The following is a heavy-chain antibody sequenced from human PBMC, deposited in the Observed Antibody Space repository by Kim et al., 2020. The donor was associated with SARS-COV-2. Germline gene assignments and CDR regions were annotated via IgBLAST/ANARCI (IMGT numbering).Heavy chain of an antibody. CDR2: LGPDGNYA. J-gene: IGHJ3*01. D-gene: IGHD3-16*01. CDR1: GFSFSSYW. Sequence: GGSLRLSCAASGFSFSSYWMHWVRQVPGQGLASVSRLGPDGNYAGYTDSVKGRFTISRDNDRKMLFLQMDSLTIEDTGLYYCVRSYGGGHDAFEVWGHGT. CDR3: VRSYGGGHDAFEV. V-gene: IGHV3-74*01.